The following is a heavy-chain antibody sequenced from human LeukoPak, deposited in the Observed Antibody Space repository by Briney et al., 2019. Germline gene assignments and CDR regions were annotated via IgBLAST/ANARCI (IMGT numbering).Heavy chain of an antibody. V-gene: IGHV1-69*13. Sequence: SVKVSCKASVGTFSSYAISWVRQAPGQGLEWMGGIIPIFGTANYAQKFQGRVTITADESTSTAYMELSSLRSEDTAVYYCARWVVVPAAYGMDVWGQGTTVTVSS. CDR2: IIPIFGTA. CDR1: VGTFSSYA. D-gene: IGHD2-2*01. CDR3: ARWVVVPAAYGMDV. J-gene: IGHJ6*02.